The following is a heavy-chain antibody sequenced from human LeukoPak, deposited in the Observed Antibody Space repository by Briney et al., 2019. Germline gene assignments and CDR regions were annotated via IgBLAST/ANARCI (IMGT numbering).Heavy chain of an antibody. CDR3: AREPRSFPSGIAVAVKGGWDY. V-gene: IGHV1-18*01. CDR1: GYTFTSYG. Sequence: ASVKVSCKASGYTFTSYGISWVRQAPGQGLEWMGWISAYNGNTNYAQKLQGRVTMTTDTSTSTAYMELRSLRSDDTAVYYCAREPRSFPSGIAVAVKGGWDYWGQGTLVTVSS. D-gene: IGHD6-19*01. J-gene: IGHJ4*02. CDR2: ISAYNGNT.